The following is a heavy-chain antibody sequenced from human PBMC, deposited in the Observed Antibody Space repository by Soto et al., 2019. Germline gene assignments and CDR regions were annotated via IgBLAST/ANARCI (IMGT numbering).Heavy chain of an antibody. CDR3: ARDGYNWSRWSWFDP. CDR1: GYTFTSYG. Sequence: GASVKVSCKASGYTFTSYGISWVRQAPGQGLEWMGWISAYNGNTNYAQKLQGRVTMTTDTSTSTAYMELRSLRSDDTAVYYCARDGYNWSRWSWFDPWGQGTLVTVSS. D-gene: IGHD1-20*01. V-gene: IGHV1-18*01. CDR2: ISAYNGNT. J-gene: IGHJ5*02.